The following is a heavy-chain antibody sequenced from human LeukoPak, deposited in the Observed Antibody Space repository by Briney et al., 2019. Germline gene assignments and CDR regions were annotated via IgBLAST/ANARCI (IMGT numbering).Heavy chain of an antibody. CDR3: ARGFRMYYYYMDV. D-gene: IGHD3-10*01. V-gene: IGHV3-48*03. Sequence: PGGCLRLSCAASGFTFSSYEMNWVRQAPGKGLEWVSYISSSGSTIYYADSVKGRFTISRDNAKNSLYLQMNSLRAEDTAVYYCARGFRMYYYYMDVWGKGTTVTVSS. CDR1: GFTFSSYE. J-gene: IGHJ6*03. CDR2: ISSSGSTI.